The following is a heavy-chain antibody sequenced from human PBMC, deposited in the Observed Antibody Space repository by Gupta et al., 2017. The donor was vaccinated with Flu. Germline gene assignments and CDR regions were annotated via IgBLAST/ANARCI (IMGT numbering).Heavy chain of an antibody. J-gene: IGHJ3*01. Sequence: EMQLVESGGGLVQPGRSLRLSCAASGFGFDDYAMNWVRQVPGKGLEWVSGITWNSDKIAYADSVKGRFTISRDNAKKSLYLQMNSLRAEDSALYYWTKPHCPFNHYDSSGYYLGVALDVWGRGTMVTVSS. D-gene: IGHD3-22*01. V-gene: IGHV3-9*01. CDR1: GFGFDDYA. CDR3: TKPHCPFNHYDSSGYYLGVALDV. CDR2: ITWNSDKI.